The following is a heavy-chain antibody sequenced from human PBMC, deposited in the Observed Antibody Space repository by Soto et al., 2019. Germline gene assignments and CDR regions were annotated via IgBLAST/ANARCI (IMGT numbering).Heavy chain of an antibody. Sequence: QVQLVESGGGLVKPGGSLRLSCAASGFTFSGSYMSWIRQAPGKGLEWLSYISSSGSTIYYADSVKGRFTISRDNAKXXXXXXXXXXXXXXXXXXXXXXXXXXXRIATPGRTFDIWGQGTMVTVSS. CDR2: ISSSGSTI. J-gene: IGHJ3*02. CDR3: XXXXXXXRIATPGRTFDI. D-gene: IGHD6-13*01. V-gene: IGHV3-11*01. CDR1: GFTFSGSY.